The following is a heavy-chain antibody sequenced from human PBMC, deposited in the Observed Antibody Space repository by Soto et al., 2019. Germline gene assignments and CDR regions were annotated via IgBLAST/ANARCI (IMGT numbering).Heavy chain of an antibody. CDR2: INHSGST. CDR3: ARDKITGLFDY. V-gene: IGHV4-34*01. D-gene: IGHD2-8*02. Sequence: QVQLQQWGAGLLKPSETLSLTCAVYGGSFSGYYWTWIRQPPGTGREWIGEINHSGSTNYNPSLKSRVTISVDTSKIQFSLKLTSVSAAVTAGYYCARDKITGLFDYWGQGTLVTVSS. CDR1: GGSFSGYY. J-gene: IGHJ4*02.